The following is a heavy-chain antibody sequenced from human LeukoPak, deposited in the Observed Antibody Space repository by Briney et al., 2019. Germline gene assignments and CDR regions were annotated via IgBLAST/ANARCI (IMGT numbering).Heavy chain of an antibody. V-gene: IGHV3-53*01. CDR3: AKAPLYSGYQVY. CDR2: IYSGGST. CDR1: GFTVSSNY. Sequence: GGSLRLSCAASGFTVSSNYMSWVRQAPGKGLEWVSVIYSGGSTYYADSVKGRFTISRDNSKNTLYLQMNSLRAEDTAVYYCAKAPLYSGYQVYWGQGTLVTVSS. D-gene: IGHD5-12*01. J-gene: IGHJ4*02.